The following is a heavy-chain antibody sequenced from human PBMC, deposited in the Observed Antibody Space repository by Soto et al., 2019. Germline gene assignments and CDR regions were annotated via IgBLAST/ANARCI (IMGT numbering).Heavy chain of an antibody. CDR2: ISYDGGNK. D-gene: IGHD1-7*01. Sequence: QVQLVESGGGVVQPGRSLRLSCAASRFSFSVYGMHWVRQTPGKALEWVAAISYDGGNKHYADSVKGRFTVSRDNSKNTLYLQMNSLRGEDTAVSYSANARNWNYADLEYWGQGTLVIVSS. J-gene: IGHJ4*02. CDR1: RFSFSVYG. CDR3: ANARNWNYADLEY. V-gene: IGHV3-30*18.